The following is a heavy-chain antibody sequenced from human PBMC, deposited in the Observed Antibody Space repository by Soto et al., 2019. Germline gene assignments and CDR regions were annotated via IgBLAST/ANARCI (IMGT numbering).Heavy chain of an antibody. V-gene: IGHV1-18*01. D-gene: IGHD2-15*01. CDR2: ISAYNGNT. Sequence: GASVKVSCKASGYTFTNYGITWVRQAPGQGLEWMGWISAYNGNTHYTQRLQGRVTMTTDTSTSTAYMELRSLRSDDTAVYYCARYGGCSGGSCYSDAFDIWGQGTMVTVSS. J-gene: IGHJ3*02. CDR1: GYTFTNYG. CDR3: ARYGGCSGGSCYSDAFDI.